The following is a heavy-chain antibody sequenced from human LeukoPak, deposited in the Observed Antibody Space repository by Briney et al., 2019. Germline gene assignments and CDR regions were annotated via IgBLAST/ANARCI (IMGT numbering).Heavy chain of an antibody. J-gene: IGHJ5*02. CDR2: ISAYNGNT. CDR1: GYTFTNYG. Sequence: GASVKVSCKASGYTFTNYGISWGRQAPGQGLEWMGWISAYNGNTKYAQEFQGRVTMTTDTSTSTAYMELRSLSSDDTAVYHCARDNHRSSWSWFDPWGQGTLVTVSS. CDR3: ARDNHRSSWSWFDP. V-gene: IGHV1-18*01. D-gene: IGHD6-13*01.